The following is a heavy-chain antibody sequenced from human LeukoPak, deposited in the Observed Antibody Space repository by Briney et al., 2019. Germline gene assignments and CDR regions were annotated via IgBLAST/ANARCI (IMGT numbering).Heavy chain of an antibody. D-gene: IGHD1-26*01. J-gene: IGHJ4*02. V-gene: IGHV4-4*07. Sequence: SETLSLTCAVSVGSLSSYYWSCIRQPAGRGLECIGRIYTSGSTNYNASLKSRVSMSVDTSKNQFSLKLSSVTAADTAVFCCASENSWSYSEFDYWRQGTLVTVS. CDR3: ASENSWSYSEFDY. CDR2: IYTSGST. CDR1: VGSLSSYY.